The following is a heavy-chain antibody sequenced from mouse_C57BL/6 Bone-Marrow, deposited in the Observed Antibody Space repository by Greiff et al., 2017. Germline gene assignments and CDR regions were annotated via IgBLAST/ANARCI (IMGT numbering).Heavy chain of an antibody. CDR3: ASHWDNFDY. CDR1: GYTFTSYW. J-gene: IGHJ2*01. V-gene: IGHV1-64*01. CDR2: IHPNSGRT. D-gene: IGHD4-1*01. Sequence: QVQLQQPGAELVKPGASVKLSCKASGYTFTSYWMHWVKQRPGQGLEWIGMIHPNSGRTNYNEKFKSKATLTVDKSSSTAYMQLSSLTSEDSAVYYCASHWDNFDYWGQGTTLTVSS.